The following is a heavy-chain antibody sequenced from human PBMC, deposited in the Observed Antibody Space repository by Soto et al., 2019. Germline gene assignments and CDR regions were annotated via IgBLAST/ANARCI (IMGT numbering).Heavy chain of an antibody. Sequence: QLQLQESGPGLVKPSETLSLTCTVSGGSISSTDHYWGWIRQSPGRGLEWFGRVYYTGTTYYNPYLKSRVASSVYTSKNQFSLNLMSVTAADTAVYYCARQFTCDILAPPCLLDSWGQGSLVIVSS. CDR1: GGSISSTDHY. D-gene: IGHD3-9*01. V-gene: IGHV4-39*01. CDR3: ARQFTCDILAPPCLLDS. J-gene: IGHJ4*02. CDR2: VYYTGTT.